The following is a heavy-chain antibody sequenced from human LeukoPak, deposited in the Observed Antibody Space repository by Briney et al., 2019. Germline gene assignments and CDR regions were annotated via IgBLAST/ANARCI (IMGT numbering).Heavy chain of an antibody. Sequence: ASVTLSCKASGYTFTGYYMHWVRQAPGQGLEWMGWINPNSGGTNYAQKFQGRVTMTRDTSISTAYMELSRLRSDDTAVYYCARGFRGSGRYCLVYWGQGTLVTVSS. V-gene: IGHV1-2*02. J-gene: IGHJ4*02. CDR3: ARGFRGSGRYCLVY. CDR2: INPNSGGT. CDR1: GYTFTGYY. D-gene: IGHD3-10*01.